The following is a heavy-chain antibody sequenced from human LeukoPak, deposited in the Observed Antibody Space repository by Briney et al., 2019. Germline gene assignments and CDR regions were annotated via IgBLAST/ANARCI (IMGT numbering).Heavy chain of an antibody. V-gene: IGHV3-7*01. Sequence: PGGSLRLSCAASGFTFSDYWMSWVRQAPGKGLEWVANIKQDGREKYYVDSVKGRFTIPRDNAKNSLYLQMNNLRADDTAVYFCARPAYPRHDSSGYYSEWGQGTLVTVSS. CDR1: GFTFSDYW. J-gene: IGHJ4*02. CDR2: IKQDGREK. D-gene: IGHD3-22*01. CDR3: ARPAYPRHDSSGYYSE.